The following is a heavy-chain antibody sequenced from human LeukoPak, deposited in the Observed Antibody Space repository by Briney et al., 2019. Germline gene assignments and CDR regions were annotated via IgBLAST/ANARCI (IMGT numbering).Heavy chain of an antibody. V-gene: IGHV4-59*01. CDR1: GASMTTYY. CDR3: ARLPAARLISGAFDI. D-gene: IGHD1-20*01. CDR2: IYSSGST. Sequence: SETLSLTCTVSGASMTTYYWSWIRQPPGKGLEWVAYIYSSGSTNYNPSLKSRLTISIDTSKKQFSLKISSVTAADTALYYCARLPAARLISGAFDIWGQGTMVTVSS. J-gene: IGHJ3*02.